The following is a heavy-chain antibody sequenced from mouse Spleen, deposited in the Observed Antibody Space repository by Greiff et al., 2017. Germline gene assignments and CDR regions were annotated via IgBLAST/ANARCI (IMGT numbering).Heavy chain of an antibody. V-gene: IGHV2-6*02. D-gene: IGHD2-4*01. CDR3: ARNAYYDYDEGAMDY. CDR2: IWSDGST. Sequence: VKLMESGPGLVAPSQSLSITCTVSGFSLTSYGVHWVRQPPGKGLEWLVVIWSDGSTTYNSALKSRLSISKDNSKSQVFLKMNSLQTDDTAMYYCARNAYYDYDEGAMDYWGQGTSVTVSS. CDR1: GFSLTSYG. J-gene: IGHJ4*01.